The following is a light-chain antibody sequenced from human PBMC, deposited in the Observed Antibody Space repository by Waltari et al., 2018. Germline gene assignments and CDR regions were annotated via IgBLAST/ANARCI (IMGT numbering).Light chain of an antibody. Sequence: QSVLTQPPSASGPPGQRVTISCSGSSSNIGSNTVTWYQQLPGTAPKHLIYSNNQRPSGVPDRFSGSKSGTSASLAISGLQSEDEADYYCAAWDDSLNGVVFGGGTKLTVL. CDR2: SNN. V-gene: IGLV1-44*01. CDR1: SSNIGSNT. J-gene: IGLJ2*01. CDR3: AAWDDSLNGVV.